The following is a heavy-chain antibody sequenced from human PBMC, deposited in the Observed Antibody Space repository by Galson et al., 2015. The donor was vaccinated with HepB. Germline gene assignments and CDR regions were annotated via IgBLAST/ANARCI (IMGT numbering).Heavy chain of an antibody. CDR2: INTNTGNP. CDR1: GYTFTSYA. J-gene: IGHJ5*02. Sequence: SVKVSCKASGYTFTSYAMNWVRQAPGQGLEWMGWINTNTGNPTYAQGFTGRFVFSLDTSVSTAYLQISSLKAEDTAVYYCARGTYYDILTGHNWFDPWGQGTLVTVSS. D-gene: IGHD3-9*01. CDR3: ARGTYYDILTGHNWFDP. V-gene: IGHV7-4-1*02.